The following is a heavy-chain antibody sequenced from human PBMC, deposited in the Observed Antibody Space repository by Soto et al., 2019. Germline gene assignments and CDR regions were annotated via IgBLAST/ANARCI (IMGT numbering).Heavy chain of an antibody. CDR3: AYSSPPFDS. CDR2: ISGSGGSA. Sequence: GGSLRLSCAASGFTFSSYAMSWVRQAPGKGLEWVSAISGSGGSAYYADSVKGRFTISRDNSKNTRYLQMNSLRAKDTAVYYLAYSSPPFDSWGQGPLVTVSS. D-gene: IGHD6-13*01. J-gene: IGHJ4*02. CDR1: GFTFSSYA. V-gene: IGHV3-23*01.